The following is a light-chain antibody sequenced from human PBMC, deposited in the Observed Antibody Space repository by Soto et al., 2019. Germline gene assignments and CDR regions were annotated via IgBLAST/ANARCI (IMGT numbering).Light chain of an antibody. Sequence: SALTQPASVSGSPGQSITISCTGTSSDVGGYNYVSWYQQHPGKAPKLMIYEVSNRPSGISNRFSGSKSGNTASLTISWLQADDEADYYCSSYTGSRTPDVFGTGTKLTVL. CDR2: EVS. CDR1: SSDVGGYNY. CDR3: SSYTGSRTPDV. V-gene: IGLV2-14*01. J-gene: IGLJ1*01.